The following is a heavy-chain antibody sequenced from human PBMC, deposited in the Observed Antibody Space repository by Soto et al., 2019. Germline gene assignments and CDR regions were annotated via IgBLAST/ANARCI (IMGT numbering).Heavy chain of an antibody. CDR2: IITILGIA. D-gene: IGHD4-17*01. J-gene: IGHJ6*02. CDR1: GGTFSSYT. CDR3: ASSITTVNYGMDV. V-gene: IGHV1-69*02. Sequence: QVQLVQSGAEVKKPGSSVKVSCKASGGTFSSYTISWVRQAPGQGLEWMGRIITILGIANYAQKFQGRVTITADKSTSTVYMELSSLRSEDTAVYYCASSITTVNYGMDVWGQGTTVTVSS.